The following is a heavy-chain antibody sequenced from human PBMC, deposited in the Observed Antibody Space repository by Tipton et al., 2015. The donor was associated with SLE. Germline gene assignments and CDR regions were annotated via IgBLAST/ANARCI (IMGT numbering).Heavy chain of an antibody. CDR2: IYYSGST. CDR3: ARDHLPGGYYYYMDV. J-gene: IGHJ6*03. D-gene: IGHD3-10*01. Sequence: TLSLTCTVPGGSISSFYWSWIRQPPGKGLEWIGYIYYSGSTNYNPSLKSRVTISVDTSKNQFSLKLSSVTAADTAVYYCARDHLPGGYYYYMDVWGKGTTVTVSS. CDR1: GGSISSFY. V-gene: IGHV4-59*01.